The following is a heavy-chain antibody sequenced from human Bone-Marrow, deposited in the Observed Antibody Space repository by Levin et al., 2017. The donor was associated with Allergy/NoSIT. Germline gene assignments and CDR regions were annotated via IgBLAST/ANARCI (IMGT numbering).Heavy chain of an antibody. CDR3: AKWASYCGGDCYWFAPFDC. J-gene: IGHJ4*02. Sequence: ETLSLTCAASGFTFNNHGLSWVRQAPGKGLEWVSAISGSGNNIYYADSVRGRFTISRDNSKNTLDLQLNSLTAEDTAVYYCAKWASYCGGDCYWFAPFDCWGQGALVTVSS. CDR2: ISGSGNNI. CDR1: GFTFNNHG. V-gene: IGHV3-23*01. D-gene: IGHD2-21*01.